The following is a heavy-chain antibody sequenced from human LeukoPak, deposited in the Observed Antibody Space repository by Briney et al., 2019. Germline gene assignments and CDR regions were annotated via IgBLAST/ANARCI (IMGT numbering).Heavy chain of an antibody. Sequence: ASVKVSCKASGYTFTGYYLHWVRQAPGQGPEWMGRINPNSGVANYAQKFQGRVTMTRDTSTSTAYMELRSLRSDDTAVYYCARLIVGATLDYWGQGTLVTVSS. D-gene: IGHD1-26*01. V-gene: IGHV1-2*06. CDR1: GYTFTGYY. CDR3: ARLIVGATLDY. CDR2: INPNSGVA. J-gene: IGHJ4*02.